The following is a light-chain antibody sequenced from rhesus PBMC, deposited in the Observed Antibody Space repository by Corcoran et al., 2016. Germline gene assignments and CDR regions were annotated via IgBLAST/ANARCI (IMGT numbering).Light chain of an antibody. CDR1: QGISSW. CDR2: KAS. V-gene: IGKV1-22*01. Sequence: DIQMTQSPSSLSASVGDTVTITCRASQGISSWLAWYQQKPGKAPKLLIYKASSLQSGVPSRLSGSGSGTDFTLTISSLQSEDFAIYYFQEYSRRPRAFGQGTKVEIK. CDR3: QEYSRRPRA. J-gene: IGKJ1*01.